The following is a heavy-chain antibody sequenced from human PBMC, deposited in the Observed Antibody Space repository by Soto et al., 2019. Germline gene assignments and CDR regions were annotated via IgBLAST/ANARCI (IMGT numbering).Heavy chain of an antibody. CDR2: ITGIGDSS. D-gene: IGHD3-10*01. J-gene: IGHJ4*02. Sequence: EVQLSESGGGLVQPGGSLRLSCAASGFTFSSQAMIWVRQAPGKGPEWVSAITGIGDSSYHADSVKGRFTISRDISKNTLYLQMNSLRAEDTAVYYCAKVGADLWGQGTLVTVSS. CDR1: GFTFSSQA. CDR3: AKVGADL. V-gene: IGHV3-23*01.